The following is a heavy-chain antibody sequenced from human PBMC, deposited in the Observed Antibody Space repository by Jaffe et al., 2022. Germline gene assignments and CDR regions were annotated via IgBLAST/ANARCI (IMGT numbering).Heavy chain of an antibody. D-gene: IGHD3-10*01. V-gene: IGHV3-74*01. J-gene: IGHJ4*02. CDR3: ARAVETTVRGVGY. CDR2: INGDGSST. Sequence: EVQLVESGGGSVQPGGSLRLSCAASGFTFSSYWMYWVRQAPGKGLVWVSRINGDGSSTNYADSVKGRFTISRDNAKNTLYLQMNSLSTEDTAMYYCARAVETTVRGVGYWGQGTLVTVSS. CDR1: GFTFSSYW.